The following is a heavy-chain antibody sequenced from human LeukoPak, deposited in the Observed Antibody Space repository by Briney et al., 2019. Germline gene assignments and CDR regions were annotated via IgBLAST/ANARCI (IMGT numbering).Heavy chain of an antibody. CDR1: GFTFNSYG. D-gene: IGHD4-17*01. Sequence: SGGSLRLSCAASGFTFNSYGIHWVRQAPGKGLEWVAFIWYDGSNKYYGDSVKGRFTISRDNSKNTLYLQMNSLRAEDTAVYYCARARTTRGFDYWGQGTLVTVSS. CDR3: ARARTTRGFDY. V-gene: IGHV3-33*01. CDR2: IWYDGSNK. J-gene: IGHJ4*02.